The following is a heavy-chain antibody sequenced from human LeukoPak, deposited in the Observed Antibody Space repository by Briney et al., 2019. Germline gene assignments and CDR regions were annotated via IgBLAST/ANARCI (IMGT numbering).Heavy chain of an antibody. Sequence: PGGSLRLSCAASGFTVSSNYMSWVRQAPGKGLEWVSVIYSGGSTYYADSVKGRFTISRDNSKNTLYLQMNSLRAEDTAVYYCASGPEYYDFWSGRTYYFDYWGQGTLVTVSS. CDR1: GFTVSSNY. CDR2: IYSGGST. CDR3: ASGPEYYDFWSGRTYYFDY. J-gene: IGHJ4*02. D-gene: IGHD3-3*01. V-gene: IGHV3-53*01.